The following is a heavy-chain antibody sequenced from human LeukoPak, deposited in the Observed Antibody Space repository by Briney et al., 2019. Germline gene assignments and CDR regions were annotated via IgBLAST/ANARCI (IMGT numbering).Heavy chain of an antibody. V-gene: IGHV3-74*01. D-gene: IGHD6-6*01. J-gene: IGHJ4*02. CDR2: IKTDGSIT. Sequence: PGGSLRLSCAASGXSFSSHWMYWVRQPPGKGLVWVSRIKTDGSITTYADSVRGRFTISRDNAKNTLYLQMNSLRAEDTSVYYCARGGRDIAALDYGGQGTLATVSS. CDR1: GXSFSSHW. CDR3: ARGGRDIAALDY.